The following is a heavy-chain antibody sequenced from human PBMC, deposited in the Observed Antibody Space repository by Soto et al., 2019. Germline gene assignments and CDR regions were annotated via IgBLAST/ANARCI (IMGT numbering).Heavy chain of an antibody. CDR1: GFNFEGQW. V-gene: IGHV3-20*04. CDR3: ARVPLLADYFDS. J-gene: IGHJ4*02. Sequence: AGGSLRLSCLASGFNFEGQWFRLVPPAPGKGLEWVAGINWNGGSTVYAASVKGRFTISRDNAKNSLFLEVNSLRVEDTALYFCARVPLLADYFDSWGQGTLVTVSS. CDR2: INWNGGST.